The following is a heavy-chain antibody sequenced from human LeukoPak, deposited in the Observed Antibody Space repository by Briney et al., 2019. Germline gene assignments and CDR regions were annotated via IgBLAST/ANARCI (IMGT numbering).Heavy chain of an antibody. D-gene: IGHD6-13*01. Sequence: GGSLRLSCAASGFTFSSYAMSWVRQTPGKGLEWVSAISGSGGSTYYAYSVKGRFTISRDNSKNTLYLQINSLRAEDTAVYYCAKDHEAADNWFGPWGQGTLVTVSS. CDR3: AKDHEAADNWFGP. CDR1: GFTFSSYA. J-gene: IGHJ5*02. V-gene: IGHV3-23*01. CDR2: ISGSGGST.